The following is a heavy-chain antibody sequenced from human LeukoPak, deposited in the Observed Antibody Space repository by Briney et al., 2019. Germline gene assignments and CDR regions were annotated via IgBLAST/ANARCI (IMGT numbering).Heavy chain of an antibody. J-gene: IGHJ4*02. CDR1: GGSISSSNYH. Sequence: SETLSLTCTVSGGSISSSNYHVGWIRQPPGRWPGWIGTIYYSGTTYYNPSLKSRVTISVDTSKNQFSLKLSSMTAADTAVYYCARLTVGATAVDCWGQGTLVTVSS. CDR3: ARLTVGATAVDC. CDR2: IYYSGTT. D-gene: IGHD1-26*01. V-gene: IGHV4-39*01.